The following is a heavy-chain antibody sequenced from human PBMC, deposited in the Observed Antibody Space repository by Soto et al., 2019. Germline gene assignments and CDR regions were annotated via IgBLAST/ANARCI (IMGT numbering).Heavy chain of an antibody. CDR1: GASISSYF. Sequence: QVQLQESGPGLVKASETLSLTCTVSGASISSYFWSWIRQPPGKGLEWIGYIYYSGSSNYNPSLQSPVTISVDTSKNQFSLKLSSVTAADTAVYYCARHPRYSPSDYSYYYMDVWVKGPRSPSP. CDR3: ARHPRYSPSDYSYYYMDV. D-gene: IGHD1-1*01. CDR2: IYYSGSS. J-gene: IGHJ6*03. V-gene: IGHV4-59*08.